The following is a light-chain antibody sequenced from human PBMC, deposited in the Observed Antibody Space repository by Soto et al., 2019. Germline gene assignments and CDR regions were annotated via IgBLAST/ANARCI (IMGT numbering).Light chain of an antibody. V-gene: IGLV2-23*02. CDR1: SSDVGGYNH. CDR3: CSYAGSSTYV. J-gene: IGLJ1*01. CDR2: GVT. Sequence: QSVLTQPASVSGSPGQSITISCTGTSSDVGGYNHVSWYQQYPGKAPKLMIYGVTNRPSGVSNRFSGSKTGNTASLTISGLQTEDEAYYYCCSYAGSSTYVFGTGTKVTVL.